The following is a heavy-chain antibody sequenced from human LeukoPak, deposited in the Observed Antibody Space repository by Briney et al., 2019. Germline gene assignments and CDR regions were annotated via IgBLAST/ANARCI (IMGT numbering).Heavy chain of an antibody. CDR2: MNPNSGNT. Sequence: AASVKVSCKASGYTFTSYDINWVRQATGQGLEWMGWMNPNSGNTGYAQKFQGRVTMTRNTSISTAYMELSSLRSEDTALYHCARVPAPGSGHLYFYYMDVWGRGTSVTVSS. CDR1: GYTFTSYD. J-gene: IGHJ6*03. CDR3: ARVPAPGSGHLYFYYMDV. V-gene: IGHV1-8*01.